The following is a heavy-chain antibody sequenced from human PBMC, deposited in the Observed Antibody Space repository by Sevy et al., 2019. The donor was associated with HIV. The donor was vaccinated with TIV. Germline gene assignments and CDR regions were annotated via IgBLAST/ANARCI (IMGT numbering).Heavy chain of an antibody. J-gene: IGHJ4*02. CDR3: VKEGGGEGVDH. Sequence: GGSLRLSCAASGFSFSSYGMHWVRQAPGKGLEWMSYIQYDGSNKDYADSVKGRFTISRDNSKNTLYLQMNSLRGEDTAVFYCVKEGGGEGVDHWGQGTLVTVSS. CDR2: IQYDGSNK. V-gene: IGHV3-30*02. CDR1: GFSFSSYG. D-gene: IGHD2-21*01.